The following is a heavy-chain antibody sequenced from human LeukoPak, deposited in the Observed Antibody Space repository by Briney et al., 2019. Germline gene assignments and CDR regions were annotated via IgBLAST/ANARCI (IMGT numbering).Heavy chain of an antibody. CDR1: GGSLSGYY. J-gene: IGHJ4*02. CDR3: ARGDGGSYYFDY. D-gene: IGHD1-26*01. CDR2: INHGGST. V-gene: IGHV4-34*01. Sequence: PSETLSLTSAVYGGSLSGYYWSWIRQPPGKVLEWIGEINHGGSTNYNPSLKSRVTISVDTSKNQFSLKLSSVTAADTAVYYCARGDGGSYYFDYWGQGTLVTVSS.